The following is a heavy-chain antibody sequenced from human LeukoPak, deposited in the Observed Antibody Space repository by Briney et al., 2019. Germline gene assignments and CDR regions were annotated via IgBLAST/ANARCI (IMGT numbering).Heavy chain of an antibody. Sequence: AASGKVSCKASGYTFTDYYMHWVRQAPGQGLEWMGRFDPYNGGISYAQKFQGRVTITTDTSASTDYMELSSLTSDDSAMYYCAVGGGSFGDVWGQGTMVAVSS. CDR2: FDPYNGGI. V-gene: IGHV1-2*06. D-gene: IGHD2-15*01. CDR3: AVGGGSFGDV. J-gene: IGHJ3*01. CDR1: GYTFTDYY.